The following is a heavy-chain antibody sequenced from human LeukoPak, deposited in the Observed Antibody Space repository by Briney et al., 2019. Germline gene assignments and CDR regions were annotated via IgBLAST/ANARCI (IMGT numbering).Heavy chain of an antibody. V-gene: IGHV3-43*02. Sequence: PGGSLRPSCVASGFTFDDYAMHWVRQTPGKGLEWVSLINGDGDTTYYADSVKGRFTISRDNSKNSLYLQMNSLRTEDTALYYCAKRPPVGSGQGLDYWGQGTLVTVSS. J-gene: IGHJ4*02. D-gene: IGHD1-26*01. CDR2: INGDGDTT. CDR1: GFTFDDYA. CDR3: AKRPPVGSGQGLDY.